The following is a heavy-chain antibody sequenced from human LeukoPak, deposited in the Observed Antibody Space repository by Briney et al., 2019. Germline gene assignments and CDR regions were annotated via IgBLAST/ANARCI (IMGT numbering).Heavy chain of an antibody. D-gene: IGHD3-10*01. CDR2: IFYSVST. CDR1: GGSISSSSYY. J-gene: IGHJ4*02. Sequence: SETLSLTCTVSGGSISSSSYYWGWIRQPPGEGMEWIGSIFYSVSTFYNPSLKSRVTISVDTSKNQFSLKVSSVTAADTAVYYCARGKSITPSWWGQGTLVTVST. CDR3: ARGKSITPSW. V-gene: IGHV4-39*01.